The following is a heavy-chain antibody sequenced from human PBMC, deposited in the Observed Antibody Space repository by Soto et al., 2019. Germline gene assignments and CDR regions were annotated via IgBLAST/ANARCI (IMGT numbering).Heavy chain of an antibody. D-gene: IGHD6-6*01. V-gene: IGHV4-30-4*01. CDR1: GGSISSGDYY. J-gene: IGHJ6*02. CDR2: IYYSGST. Sequence: SETLSLTCTVSGGSISSGDYYWSWIRQPPGKGLEWTGYIYYSGSTYYNPSLKSRVTISVDTSKNQFSLKLSSVTAADTAVYYCARVNQLVGSSVFYYYYGMDVWGQGTTVTVSS. CDR3: ARVNQLVGSSVFYYYYGMDV.